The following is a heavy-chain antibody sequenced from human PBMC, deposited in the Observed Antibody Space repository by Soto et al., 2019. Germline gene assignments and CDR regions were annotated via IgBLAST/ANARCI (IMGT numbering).Heavy chain of an antibody. D-gene: IGHD4-4*01. J-gene: IGHJ4*02. CDR2: TKPDETET. Sequence: EVQLVESGGGLVQPGGSLRLSCTTSGLAFSTYWMAWVRQAPGKGLEWVGNTKPDETETYYADSVEGRFTISRDNANSSLYLQMNSLSVEDTAVYYCATIGDVTFHYWGQGTPVTVSS. CDR1: GLAFSTYW. V-gene: IGHV3-7*02. CDR3: ATIGDVTFHY.